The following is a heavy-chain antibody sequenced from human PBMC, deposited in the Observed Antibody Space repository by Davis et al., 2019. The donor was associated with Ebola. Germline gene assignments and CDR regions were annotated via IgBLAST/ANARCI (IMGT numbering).Heavy chain of an antibody. CDR3: ARDYNFWSGYYYYYGMDV. Sequence: SVKVSCKASGGTFTSYAISWVRQAPGQGLEWMGRIIPILGIANYAQKFQGRVTITADKSTSTAYMELRSLRSDDTAVYYCARDYNFWSGYYYYYGMDVWGQGTTVTVSS. J-gene: IGHJ6*02. D-gene: IGHD3-3*01. CDR1: GGTFTSYA. CDR2: IIPILGIA. V-gene: IGHV1-69*04.